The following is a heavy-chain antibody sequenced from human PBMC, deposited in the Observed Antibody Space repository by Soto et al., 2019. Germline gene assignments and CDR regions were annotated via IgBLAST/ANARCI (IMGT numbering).Heavy chain of an antibody. CDR1: GFPFSSYA. Sequence: RALRLFCAASGFPFSSYAMSWVRQAPGKGLEWVSAISGSGGSTYYADSVKGRFTISRDNSKNTLYLQMNSLRAEDTAVYYCATRGSRWSPWCESWGKESRV. CDR3: ATRGSRWSPWCES. J-gene: IGHJ4*02. V-gene: IGHV3-23*01. CDR2: ISGSGGST. D-gene: IGHD2-8*02.